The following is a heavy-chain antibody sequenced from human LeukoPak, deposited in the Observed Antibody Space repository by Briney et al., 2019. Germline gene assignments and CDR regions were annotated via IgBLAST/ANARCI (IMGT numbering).Heavy chain of an antibody. V-gene: IGHV3-23*01. D-gene: IGHD3-22*01. J-gene: IGHJ4*02. CDR2: ISDSGGST. CDR1: GITLSNYG. Sequence: PGGSLRLSCAVSGITLSNYGMSWVRQAPGKGLGWVAGISDSGGSTNYADSVKGRFTISRDNPKNTLCLQMNSLRAEDTAVYFCAKRGVVIRVILVGFHKEAYYFDSWGQGALVTVSS. CDR3: AKRGVVIRVILVGFHKEAYYFDS.